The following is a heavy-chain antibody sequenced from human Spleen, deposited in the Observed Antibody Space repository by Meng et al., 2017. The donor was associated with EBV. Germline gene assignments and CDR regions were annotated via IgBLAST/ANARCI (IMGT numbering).Heavy chain of an antibody. CDR3: ARRHYSDSSGYYYPDY. J-gene: IGHJ4*02. CDR2: ISVYNGNT. CDR1: GYTFTSYA. Sequence: QGQRVQSGSELKKPGASVKVSCKASGYTFTSYAMKWVRQAPGQGLEWMGWISVYNGNTNYVQKLQGRVTMTTDTSTSTAYMELRSLRSDDTAVYYCARRHYSDSSGYYYPDYWGQGTLVTVYS. V-gene: IGHV1-18*01. D-gene: IGHD3-22*01.